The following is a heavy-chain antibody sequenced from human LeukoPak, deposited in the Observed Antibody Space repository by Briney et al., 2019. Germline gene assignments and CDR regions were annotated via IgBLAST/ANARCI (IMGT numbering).Heavy chain of an antibody. Sequence: GSVTLSCSACRFSINSYTMIWLGQAPGKGLEGVTVISCSGGSTYYADSVKGRFTISRDNSKNTLYLQRNSLRAEDTAVYYCASNTLLVVIPYCFDYWGQGTLVTVSS. D-gene: IGHD3-22*01. CDR1: RFSINSYT. CDR2: ISCSGGST. V-gene: IGHV3-23*01. J-gene: IGHJ4*02. CDR3: ASNTLLVVIPYCFDY.